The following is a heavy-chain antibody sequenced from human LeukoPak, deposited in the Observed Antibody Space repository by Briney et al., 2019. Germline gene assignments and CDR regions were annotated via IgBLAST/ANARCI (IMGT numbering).Heavy chain of an antibody. V-gene: IGHV4-59*01. Sequence: SETLSLTCTVSGGSISSYYWSWIRQPPGKGLEWIGYIYYSGSTNYNPSLKSRVTISVDTSKNQFSLKLSSATAADTAVYYCARDRRLGYYDSSGYSLQYWYFDLWGRGTLVTVSS. J-gene: IGHJ2*01. CDR2: IYYSGST. D-gene: IGHD3-22*01. CDR1: GGSISSYY. CDR3: ARDRRLGYYDSSGYSLQYWYFDL.